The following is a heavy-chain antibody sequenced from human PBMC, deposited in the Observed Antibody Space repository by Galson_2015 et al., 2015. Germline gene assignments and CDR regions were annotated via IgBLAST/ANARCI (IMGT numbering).Heavy chain of an antibody. J-gene: IGHJ5*02. CDR2: ISYDGSNK. CDR1: GFTFSTYG. V-gene: IGHV3-30*18. D-gene: IGHD3-10*01. CDR3: AKEFPMIRGVAANNRFDP. Sequence: SLRLSCAASGFTFSTYGMHWVRQAPGKGLEWVAVISYDGSNKYYADSVKGRFTISRDNSENTLYLQMNSLRAEDTAVYYCAKEFPMIRGVAANNRFDPRGQGTLVTVSS.